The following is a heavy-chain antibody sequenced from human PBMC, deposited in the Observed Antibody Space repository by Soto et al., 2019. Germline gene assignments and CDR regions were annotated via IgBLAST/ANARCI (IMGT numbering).Heavy chain of an antibody. CDR2: IYPGDSET. D-gene: IGHD3-10*01. Sequence: EXLKICCKCSGYXFTNYWIVWVRQMPGKGLELMGIIYPGDSETRYSTSFQGHVTISAYKSSSTCYLQWSSLKASYSDMYYCARKYYYGAGTLDYWGQGTLGTVSS. CDR1: GYXFTNYW. V-gene: IGHV5-51*01. CDR3: ARKYYYGAGTLDY. J-gene: IGHJ4*02.